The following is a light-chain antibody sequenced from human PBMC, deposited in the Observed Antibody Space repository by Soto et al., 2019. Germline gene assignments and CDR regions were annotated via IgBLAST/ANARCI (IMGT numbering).Light chain of an antibody. CDR1: QRIGTY. CDR2: PIS. Sequence: IQMTQSPSSLSASVGDRVTITCRASQRIGTYLNWYQQRPGRAPKLLISPISTLQRGVPSRFSGSGYGTDFTLTITGLQPEDFAPYYCHQSYSTPYTFGQGTKLEIK. V-gene: IGKV1-39*01. CDR3: HQSYSTPYT. J-gene: IGKJ2*01.